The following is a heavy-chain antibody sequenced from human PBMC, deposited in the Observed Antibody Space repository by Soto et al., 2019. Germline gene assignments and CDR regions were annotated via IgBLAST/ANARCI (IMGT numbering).Heavy chain of an antibody. Sequence: GAPTKGSRNASGYTLTRHGNSWVRPAPGQGLEWMGWISAYNGNTNYAQKLQGRVTMTTDTSTTTAYMELRSLRSDDTAVYYCARTIAVAGTYNDYWGQGTLVTVSS. CDR1: GYTLTRHG. V-gene: IGHV1-18*01. CDR2: ISAYNGNT. D-gene: IGHD6-19*01. J-gene: IGHJ4*02. CDR3: ARTIAVAGTYNDY.